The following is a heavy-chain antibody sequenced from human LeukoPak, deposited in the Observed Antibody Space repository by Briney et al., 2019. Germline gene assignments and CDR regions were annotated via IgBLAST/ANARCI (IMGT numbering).Heavy chain of an antibody. CDR3: ARVGVEMATITAYYFDY. CDR2: ISDSGSGT. V-gene: IGHV3-23*01. J-gene: IGHJ4*02. Sequence: GGSLRLSCAASGFTFSSYPMSWVRQAPGKGLEWVSAISDSGSGTYYADSVKGRFTISRDNAKNSLYLQMNSLRAEDTAVYYCARVGVEMATITAYYFDYWGQGTLVTVSS. CDR1: GFTFSSYP. D-gene: IGHD5-24*01.